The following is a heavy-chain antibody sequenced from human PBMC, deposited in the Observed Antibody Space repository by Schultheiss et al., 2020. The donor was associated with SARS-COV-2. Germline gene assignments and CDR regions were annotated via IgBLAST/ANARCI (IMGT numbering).Heavy chain of an antibody. CDR1: GYTFTSYG. CDR3: ARDLCLGGDCSYFDY. Sequence: ASVKVSCKASGYTFTSYGISWVRQAPGQGLEWMGWISAYNGNTNYAQKLQGRVTMTTDTSTSTAYMELSSLRSEDTAVYYCARDLCLGGDCSYFDYWGQGTLVTVSS. V-gene: IGHV1-18*01. CDR2: ISAYNGNT. J-gene: IGHJ4*02. D-gene: IGHD2-21*02.